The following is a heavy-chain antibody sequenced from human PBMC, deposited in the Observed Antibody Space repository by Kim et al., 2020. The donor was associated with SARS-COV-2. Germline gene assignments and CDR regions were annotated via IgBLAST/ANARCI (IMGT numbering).Heavy chain of an antibody. J-gene: IGHJ4*02. Sequence: YADSVKGRFTIAKDSSRDTVSLQMRSLTVEDSAVYYCAKGPTAGEAGIDYWGQGTLVTVSS. V-gene: IGHV3-23*01. CDR3: AKGPTAGEAGIDY. D-gene: IGHD2-8*02.